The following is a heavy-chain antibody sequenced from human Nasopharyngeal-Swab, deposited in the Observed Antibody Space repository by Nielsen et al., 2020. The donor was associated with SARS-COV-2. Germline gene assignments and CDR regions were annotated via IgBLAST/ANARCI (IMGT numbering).Heavy chain of an antibody. D-gene: IGHD4-17*01. J-gene: IGHJ4*02. CDR1: GFTFSSYW. V-gene: IGHV3-23*01. CDR2: ISGSGGST. CDR3: AKGEVTTWY. Sequence: GESLKISCAASGFTFSSYWMHWVRQAPGKGLEWVSAISGSGGSTYYADSVKGRFTISRDNSKNTLYLQMNSLRAEDTAVYYCAKGEVTTWYWGQGTLVTVSS.